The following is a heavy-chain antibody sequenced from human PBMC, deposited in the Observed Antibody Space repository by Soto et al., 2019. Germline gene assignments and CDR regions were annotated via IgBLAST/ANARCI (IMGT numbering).Heavy chain of an antibody. CDR2: ISAYNGNT. D-gene: IGHD3-10*01. J-gene: IGHJ6*02. CDR3: ARDLRLWFGDPKYYGMDV. CDR1: GYTFTSYG. Sequence: QVLLVQSGAEVKKPGASVKVSCKASGYTFTSYGISWVRQAPGQGLEWMGWISAYNGNTNYAQKLQGRVTMTTDTSTRTAYRELRSLRSDDTAVYYCARDLRLWFGDPKYYGMDVWGQGTTVTVSS. V-gene: IGHV1-18*01.